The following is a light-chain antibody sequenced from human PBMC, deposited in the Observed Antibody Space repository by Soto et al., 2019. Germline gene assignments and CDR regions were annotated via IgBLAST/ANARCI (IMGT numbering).Light chain of an antibody. J-gene: IGLJ2*01. CDR3: AAWDDSPVV. CDR1: SSNIGSNT. V-gene: IGLV1-44*01. Sequence: QSVLTQPPSASGTPGQRVTISCSGSSSNIGSNTVNWYQQLPGTAPKQLIYSNNQQPSWVPDPFSGSKSGTSVSLAISGPQAEDDADYYCAAWDDSPVVFGGGTKLTVL. CDR2: SNN.